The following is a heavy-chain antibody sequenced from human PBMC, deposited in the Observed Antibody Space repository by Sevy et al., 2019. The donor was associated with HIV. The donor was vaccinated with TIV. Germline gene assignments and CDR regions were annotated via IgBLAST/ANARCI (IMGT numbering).Heavy chain of an antibody. CDR1: GFTFSSYA. V-gene: IGHV3-30*04. D-gene: IGHD1-26*01. CDR2: ISYDGSNK. J-gene: IGHJ4*02. Sequence: GGSLRLSCAASGFTFSSYAMHWVRQAPGKGLEWVAVISYDGSNKYYADSVKGRFTISRDNSKNTLYLQMNSLRAEDTAVYYCARDPGVGAIEQGKGYYFVYWGQGTLVTRSS. CDR3: ARDPGVGAIEQGKGYYFVY.